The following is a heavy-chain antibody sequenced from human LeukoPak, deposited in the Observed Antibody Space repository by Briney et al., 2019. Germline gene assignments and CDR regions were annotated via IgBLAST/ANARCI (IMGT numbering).Heavy chain of an antibody. CDR3: ARGRIRRYYDSSGSYFDY. J-gene: IGHJ4*02. D-gene: IGHD3-22*01. CDR2: INHSGST. Sequence: PSETLSLTCAVYGGSFSGYYWSWIRQPPGKGLEWIGEINHSGSTNYNPSLESRVTISVDTSKNQFSLKLSSVTAADTAVYYCARGRIRRYYDSSGSYFDYWGQGTLVTVSS. CDR1: GGSFSGYY. V-gene: IGHV4-34*01.